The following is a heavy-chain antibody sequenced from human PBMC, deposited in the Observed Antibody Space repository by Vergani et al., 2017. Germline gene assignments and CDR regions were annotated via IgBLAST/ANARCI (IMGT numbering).Heavy chain of an antibody. CDR3: AREIIVVVPAANNYYYYYMDG. Sequence: EVQLVESGGGLVQPGGSLRLSCAASGFTFSSYWMSWVRQAPGKGLEWVANIKQDGSEKYYVDSVKGRFTISRDNAKNSLYLQMNSLRAEDTAVYYCAREIIVVVPAANNYYYYYMDGWGKGTTVTVSS. D-gene: IGHD2-2*01. CDR1: GFTFSSYW. CDR2: IKQDGSEK. J-gene: IGHJ6*03. V-gene: IGHV3-7*01.